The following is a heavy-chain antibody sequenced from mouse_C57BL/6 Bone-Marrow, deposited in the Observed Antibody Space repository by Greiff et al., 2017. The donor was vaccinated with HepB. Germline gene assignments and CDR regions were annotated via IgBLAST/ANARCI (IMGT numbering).Heavy chain of an antibody. CDR3: ARGEVYYDYDAAFAY. CDR2: INPYNGDT. Sequence: DVQLVESGPELVKPGDSVKISCKASGYSFTGYFMNWVMQSHGKSLEWIGRINPYNGDTFYNQKFKGKATLTVDKSSSTAHMELRSLTSEDSAVYYCARGEVYYDYDAAFAYWGQGTLVTVSA. J-gene: IGHJ3*01. V-gene: IGHV1-20*01. CDR1: GYSFTGYF. D-gene: IGHD2-4*01.